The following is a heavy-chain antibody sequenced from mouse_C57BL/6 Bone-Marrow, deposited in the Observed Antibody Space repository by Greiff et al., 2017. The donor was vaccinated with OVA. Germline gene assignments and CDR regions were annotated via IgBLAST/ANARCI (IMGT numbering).Heavy chain of an antibody. CDR3: ARAHYYGSSPGFAY. Sequence: VQLQQPGAELVMPGASVKLSCQASGYTFTSYWMHWVKQRPGQGLEWIGEIDPSDSYTNYNQKFKGKSTLTVDKSSSTAYMQLSSLTSEDSAVYYCARAHYYGSSPGFAYWGQGTLVTVSA. V-gene: IGHV1-69*01. CDR2: IDPSDSYT. D-gene: IGHD1-1*01. CDR1: GYTFTSYW. J-gene: IGHJ3*01.